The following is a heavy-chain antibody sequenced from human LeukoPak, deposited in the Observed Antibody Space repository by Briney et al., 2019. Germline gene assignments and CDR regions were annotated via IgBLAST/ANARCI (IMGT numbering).Heavy chain of an antibody. CDR1: GGSIISSSHY. J-gene: IGHJ4*02. CDR3: AREEASAADY. D-gene: IGHD6-13*01. Sequence: SSETLSLTCTVSGGSIISSSHYWAWIRQPPGKGLEWIGSIYYNGGTFYSPSLKSRASISVDTSKNQFSLKLSSVTAADTFVYFCAREEASAADYWGQGTLVTVSS. CDR2: IYYNGGT. V-gene: IGHV4-39*01.